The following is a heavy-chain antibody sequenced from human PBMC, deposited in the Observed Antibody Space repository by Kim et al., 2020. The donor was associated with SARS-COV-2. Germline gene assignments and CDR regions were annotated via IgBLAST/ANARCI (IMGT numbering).Heavy chain of an antibody. CDR3: TRLAYYYGSGSYYYYGMDV. CDR2: IRSKAYGGTT. Sequence: GGSLRLSCTASGFTFGDYAMSWVRQAPGKGLEWVGFIRSKAYGGTTEYAASVKGRFTISRDDSKSIAYLQMNSLKTEDTAVYYCTRLAYYYGSGSYYYYGMDVWGQGTTVTVSS. J-gene: IGHJ6*02. CDR1: GFTFGDYA. V-gene: IGHV3-49*04. D-gene: IGHD3-10*01.